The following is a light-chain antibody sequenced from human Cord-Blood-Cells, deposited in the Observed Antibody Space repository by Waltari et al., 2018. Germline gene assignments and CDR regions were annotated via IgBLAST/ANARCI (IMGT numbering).Light chain of an antibody. Sequence: QSALTQPASVSGSPGQSLTISCPGTSSAVGGYHHVSWYQQHPGKAPKLMIYDVSNRPSGVSNRFSGSKSGNTASLTISGLQAEDEADYYCSSYTSSSTWVFGGGTKLTVL. CDR2: DVS. V-gene: IGLV2-14*01. CDR1: SSAVGGYHH. J-gene: IGLJ3*02. CDR3: SSYTSSSTWV.